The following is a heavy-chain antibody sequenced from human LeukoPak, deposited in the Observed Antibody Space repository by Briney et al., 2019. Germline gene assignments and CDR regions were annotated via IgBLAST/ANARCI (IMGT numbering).Heavy chain of an antibody. CDR3: AKDSSGYSFDY. J-gene: IGHJ4*02. CDR1: GFTVSSNY. CDR2: IYRGGST. Sequence: GGSLRLSCAASGFTVSSNYMSWVRQAPGKGLECVSVIYRGGSTYYADSVKGRFTISRDNSKNTLYLQMNSLRAEDTAVYYCAKDSSGYSFDYWGQGTLVTVSS. D-gene: IGHD3-22*01. V-gene: IGHV3-53*05.